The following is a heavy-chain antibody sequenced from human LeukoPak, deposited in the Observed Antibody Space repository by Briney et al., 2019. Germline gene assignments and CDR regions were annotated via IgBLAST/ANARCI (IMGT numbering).Heavy chain of an antibody. CDR3: ARHIYDILTGYYPSWFDP. CDR2: IYSGGST. CDR1: GFTVSSNY. J-gene: IGHJ5*02. D-gene: IGHD3-9*01. Sequence: GGSLRLSCAASGFTVSSNYMSWVRQAPGKGLEWVSVIYSGGSTYYADSVKGRFTISRDNSKNTLYLQMNSLRAEDTAVYYCARHIYDILTGYYPSWFDPWGQGTLVTVSS. V-gene: IGHV3-53*01.